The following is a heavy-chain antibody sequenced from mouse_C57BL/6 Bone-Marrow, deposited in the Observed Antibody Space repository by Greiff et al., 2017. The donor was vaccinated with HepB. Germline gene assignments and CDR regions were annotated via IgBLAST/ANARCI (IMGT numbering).Heavy chain of an antibody. J-gene: IGHJ2*01. CDR1: GFSLSTSGMG. D-gene: IGHD2-3*01. CDR3: ARDDGHYGTYYFDY. CDR2: IYWDDDK. Sequence: QVTLKESGPGILQSSQTLSLTCSFSGFSLSTSGMGVSWIRQPSGKGLEWLAHIYWDDDKRYNPSLKSRLTISKDTSRNQVFLKITSVDTADTATYYCARDDGHYGTYYFDYWGQGTTLTVSS. V-gene: IGHV8-12*01.